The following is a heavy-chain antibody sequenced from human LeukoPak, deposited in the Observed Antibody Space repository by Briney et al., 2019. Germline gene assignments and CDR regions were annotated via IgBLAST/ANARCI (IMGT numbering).Heavy chain of an antibody. J-gene: IGHJ6*02. CDR2: INPSGGST. CDR3: ARAGTIVVVVAALPKARHPGMDV. Sequence: ASVKVSCKASGYTFTSYGISWVRQAPGQGLEWMGIINPSGGSTSYAQKFQGRVTMTRGTSTSTVYMELSSLRSEDTAVYYCARAGTIVVVVAALPKARHPGMDVWGQGTTVAVSS. CDR1: GYTFTSYG. V-gene: IGHV1-46*01. D-gene: IGHD2-15*01.